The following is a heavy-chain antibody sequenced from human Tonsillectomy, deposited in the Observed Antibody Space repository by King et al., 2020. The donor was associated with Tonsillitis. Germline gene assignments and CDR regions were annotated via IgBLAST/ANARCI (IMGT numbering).Heavy chain of an antibody. CDR2: MNPNSGNT. CDR1: GYTFTSYD. D-gene: IGHD2-2*01. CDR3: ARVSLTYCSGTSCYAYYYYGMDV. Sequence: VQLVESGAEVKKPGASVKVSCKASGYTFTSYDVNWVRQATGQGLEWMGWMNPNSGNTGYAQKFQGRVTMTRNTSLSTAYMELSSLRSEDAAVYYCARVSLTYCSGTSCYAYYYYGMDVWGQGTTVTVSS. V-gene: IGHV1-8*01. J-gene: IGHJ6*02.